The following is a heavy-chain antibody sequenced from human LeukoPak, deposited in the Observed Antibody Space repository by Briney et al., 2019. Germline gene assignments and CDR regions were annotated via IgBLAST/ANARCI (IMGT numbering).Heavy chain of an antibody. V-gene: IGHV4-59*01. CDR2: IYYTGTT. CDR3: AVLRVGATHAAFDI. Sequence: SETLSLTCTVSGGSITNNYWSWLRQPPGKGLEWIGFIYYTGTTNYNPSLKSRVSISADTSKNQFSLKLSSVTAADTAVYYCAVLRVGATHAAFDIWGQGTMVTVSS. J-gene: IGHJ3*02. CDR1: GGSITNNY. D-gene: IGHD1-26*01.